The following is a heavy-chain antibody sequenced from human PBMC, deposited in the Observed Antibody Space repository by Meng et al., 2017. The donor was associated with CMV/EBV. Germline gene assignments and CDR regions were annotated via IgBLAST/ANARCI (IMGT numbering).Heavy chain of an antibody. CDR1: GFTFSSYA. CDR2: ISYDGSNK. CDR3: ARLPIIAARLNSVWFDP. V-gene: IGHV3-30*04. D-gene: IGHD6-6*01. Sequence: GSLKISCAASGFTFSSYAMHWVRQAPGKGLEWVAVISYDGSNKYYADSVKGRFTISRDNSKNTLYLQMNSLRAEDTAVYYCARLPIIAARLNSVWFDPWGQGTLVTVSS. J-gene: IGHJ5*02.